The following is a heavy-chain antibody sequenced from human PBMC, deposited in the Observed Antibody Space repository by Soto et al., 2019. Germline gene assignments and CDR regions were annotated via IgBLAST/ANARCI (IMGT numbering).Heavy chain of an antibody. CDR3: ARQGIAVAGEIAFDI. V-gene: IGHV5-10-1*01. Sequence: GESLNISCKGSGYSFTSYWIGWVRPMPGKGLEWMGRIDPSDSYTNYSPSFQGHVTISADKSISTAYLQWSSLKASDTAMYYCARQGIAVAGEIAFDIWGQGTMVTVSS. CDR2: IDPSDSYT. J-gene: IGHJ3*02. CDR1: GYSFTSYW. D-gene: IGHD6-19*01.